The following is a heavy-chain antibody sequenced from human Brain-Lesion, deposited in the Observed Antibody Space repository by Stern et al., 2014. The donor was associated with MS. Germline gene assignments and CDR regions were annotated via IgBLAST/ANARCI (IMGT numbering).Heavy chain of an antibody. CDR3: ATLSRGAGGNYYRHFDY. CDR1: GYTLTELS. D-gene: IGHD1-26*01. Sequence: VQLVQSGAEVKKPGASVKVSCKVSGYTLTELSMHWVRQAPRQGLEWMGGFDPEDGETIYAQKFQGRVTMTEDTSTDTAYMELSSLRSEDTAVYYCATLSRGAGGNYYRHFDYWGQGTLVTVSS. V-gene: IGHV1-24*01. J-gene: IGHJ4*02. CDR2: FDPEDGET.